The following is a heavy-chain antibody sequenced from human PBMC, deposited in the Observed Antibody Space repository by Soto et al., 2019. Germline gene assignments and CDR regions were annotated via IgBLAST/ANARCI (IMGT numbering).Heavy chain of an antibody. CDR2: IYHSGST. Sequence: QVQLQESGPGLVKPSGTLSLTCAVSSGSITSSNWWSWVRQPPGKGLEWIGEIYHSGSTNYNPSLKSPVTISVDKSKNQFSLKLTSVTAADTAVYYCARGRRFLEWFYFDYWGQGTLVTVSS. CDR3: ARGRRFLEWFYFDY. V-gene: IGHV4-4*02. CDR1: SGSITSSNW. D-gene: IGHD3-3*01. J-gene: IGHJ4*02.